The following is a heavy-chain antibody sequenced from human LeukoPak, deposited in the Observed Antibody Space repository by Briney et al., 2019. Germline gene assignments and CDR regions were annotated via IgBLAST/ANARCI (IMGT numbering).Heavy chain of an antibody. CDR2: ISSSSSTI. CDR1: GFTFSSYS. V-gene: IGHV3-48*01. CDR3: ARDFRTIVVVTSETDVC. Sequence: QAGGSLRLSCAASGFTFSSYSMNWVRQAPGKGLEWVSYISSSSSTIYYADSVKGRFTISRDNAKNSLYLQMNSLRAEDTAVYYCARDFRTIVVVTSETDVCWGQGTLVTVSS. J-gene: IGHJ4*02. D-gene: IGHD3-22*01.